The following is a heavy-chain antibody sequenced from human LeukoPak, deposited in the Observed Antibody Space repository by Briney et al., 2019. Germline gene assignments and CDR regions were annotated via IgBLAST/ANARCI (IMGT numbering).Heavy chain of an antibody. CDR2: IYNNENT. CDR1: GGSISSYY. Sequence: SETLSLTCTVSGGSISSYYWSWIRQPPGKGLEWIAYIYNNENTKYNPSLKSRVTISVDTSKNQFSLKLRSVTAADTAVYYCARDTSLGMPQWFDPWGQGALVTISS. J-gene: IGHJ5*02. CDR3: ARDTSLGMPQWFDP. D-gene: IGHD2-2*01. V-gene: IGHV4-59*01.